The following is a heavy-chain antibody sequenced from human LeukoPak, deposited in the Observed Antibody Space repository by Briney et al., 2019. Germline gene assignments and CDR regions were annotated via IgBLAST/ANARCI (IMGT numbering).Heavy chain of an antibody. D-gene: IGHD6-19*01. CDR3: AKDKVVGWLAGSYYYMDV. Sequence: GGSLRLSCAASGFTFYDYAMHWVRQAPGKGLEWVSGISWNSGSIGYADSVKGRFTISRDNAKNSLYLQMNSLRAEDTALFYCAKDKVVGWLAGSYYYMDVWGKGTTVTVSS. CDR1: GFTFYDYA. J-gene: IGHJ6*03. CDR2: ISWNSGSI. V-gene: IGHV3-9*01.